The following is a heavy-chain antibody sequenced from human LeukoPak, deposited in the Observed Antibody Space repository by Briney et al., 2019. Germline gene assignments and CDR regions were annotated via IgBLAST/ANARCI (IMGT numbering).Heavy chain of an antibody. J-gene: IGHJ3*02. CDR1: GGTFSSYA. CDR2: IIPIFGTA. D-gene: IGHD3-9*01. Sequence: SVKVSCKASGGTFSSYAISWVRQAPGQGLEWMGGIIPIFGTANYAQKLQGRVTMTTDTSTSTAYMELRSLRSDDTAVYYCARVSHLRYFDWLPPTYDAFDIWGQGTMVTVSS. CDR3: ARVSHLRYFDWLPPTYDAFDI. V-gene: IGHV1-69*05.